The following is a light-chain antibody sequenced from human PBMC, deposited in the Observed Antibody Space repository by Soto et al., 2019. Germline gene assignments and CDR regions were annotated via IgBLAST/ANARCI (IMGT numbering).Light chain of an antibody. CDR2: EAS. Sequence: QSALTQPASVSGSPGQSITISCTGTSSDVGTYNLVSWYQQFPGKAPKLIIFEASKRPSGVSNRFSGSKSGNTASLTISGLQAEDEADYFCCSYAGGGTWVFGGGTKLTVL. CDR3: CSYAGGGTWV. J-gene: IGLJ3*02. V-gene: IGLV2-23*01. CDR1: SSDVGTYNL.